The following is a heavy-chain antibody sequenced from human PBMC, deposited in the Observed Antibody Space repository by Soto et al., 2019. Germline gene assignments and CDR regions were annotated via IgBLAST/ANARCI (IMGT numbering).Heavy chain of an antibody. CDR1: GFTFSSYA. D-gene: IGHD6-19*01. CDR2: ISGSGGST. CDR3: AGRSSGGYCDC. V-gene: IGHV3-23*01. Sequence: EVQLLESGGGLVQPGGSLRLSCAASGFTFSSYAMSWVRQAPGKGLEWVSAISGSGGSTYYADSVKGRFTISRDNSKNPLCLQMNSGRAEDAAVCYCAGRSSGGYCDCWGQGRLVTVSS. J-gene: IGHJ4*02.